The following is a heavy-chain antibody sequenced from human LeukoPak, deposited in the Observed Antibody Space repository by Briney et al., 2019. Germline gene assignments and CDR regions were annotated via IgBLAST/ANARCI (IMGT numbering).Heavy chain of an antibody. Sequence: ASVKVSCKASGYTFTGYCIHWVRQAPGQGLEWMGWINPNSGGTNYAQKFQGSVTMTRDTSISTAYMELSRLRSDDTVVYYCARDGNRGFAYNWFDPWGQGTLVTVSS. CDR1: GYTFTGYC. CDR2: INPNSGGT. J-gene: IGHJ5*02. D-gene: IGHD3-10*01. V-gene: IGHV1-2*02. CDR3: ARDGNRGFAYNWFDP.